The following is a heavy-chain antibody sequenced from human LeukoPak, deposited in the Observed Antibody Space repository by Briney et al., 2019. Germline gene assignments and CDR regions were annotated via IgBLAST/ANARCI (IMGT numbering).Heavy chain of an antibody. CDR2: IWYDGSNK. CDR3: AIGSYSSGWLHGYYGMDV. J-gene: IGHJ6*02. V-gene: IGHV3-33*01. Sequence: GGSLRLSCAASGFTFSSYGMHWVRQAPGKGLEWVAVIWYDGSNKYYADSVKGRFTISRDNSKNTLYLQMNSLRAEDTAVYYCAIGSYSSGWLHGYYGMDVWGQGTTVTVSS. CDR1: GFTFSSYG. D-gene: IGHD6-19*01.